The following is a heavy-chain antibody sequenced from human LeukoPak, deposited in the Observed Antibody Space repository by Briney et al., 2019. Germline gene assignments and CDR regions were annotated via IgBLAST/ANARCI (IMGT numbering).Heavy chain of an antibody. D-gene: IGHD1-26*01. V-gene: IGHV3-53*01. Sequence: GGSLRLSCAASGFTVSSNYMSWVRQAPGKGLEWVSVIYSGGSTYYADSVKGRFTISRDNSKNTLYLQMNSLRAEDTAVYYCARDLSVGATPFEYWGQGTLVTVSS. CDR2: IYSGGST. CDR3: ARDLSVGATPFEY. J-gene: IGHJ4*02. CDR1: GFTVSSNY.